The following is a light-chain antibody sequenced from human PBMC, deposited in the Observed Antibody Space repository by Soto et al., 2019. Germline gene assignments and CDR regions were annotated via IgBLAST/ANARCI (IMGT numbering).Light chain of an antibody. CDR1: STDVDGYDY. J-gene: IGLJ1*01. CDR2: DVN. CDR3: SSYTSSAPFYV. Sequence: QSVLTQPASVSGSPGQSITISCTGASTDVDGYDYVSWYQQHPGQAPKLMIYDVNNRPSGASYRFSGSKSGDTASLTISGLQAEDDADYYCSSYTSSAPFYVFGTGTSHRP. V-gene: IGLV2-14*03.